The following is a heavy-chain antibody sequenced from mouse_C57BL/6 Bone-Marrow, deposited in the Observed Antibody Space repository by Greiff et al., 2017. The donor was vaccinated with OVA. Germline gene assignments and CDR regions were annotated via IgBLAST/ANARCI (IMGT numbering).Heavy chain of an antibody. CDR2: INPNNGGT. V-gene: IGHV1-26*01. CDR1: GYTFTDYY. J-gene: IGHJ2*01. D-gene: IGHD1-1*01. Sequence: VQLQQSGPELVKPGASVKISCKASGYTFTDYYMNWVKQSHGKSLEWIGDINPNNGGTSYNQKFKGKATLTVDTSSSTAYMELLSLTSEDSAVYYCARFTTVVATVDYWGQGTTLTVSS. CDR3: ARFTTVVATVDY.